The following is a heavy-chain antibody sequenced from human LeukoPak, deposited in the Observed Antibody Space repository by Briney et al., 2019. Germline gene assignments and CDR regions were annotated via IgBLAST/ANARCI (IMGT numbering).Heavy chain of an antibody. Sequence: GGSLRPSSAASLITFSYYYKTWIRPAPGKGLGGVSIFSSSCTMIYYADSVKGRFTISRDNAKNSLYLQMNSLRAEDTAVYYCARGSYYYHRMDVWGEGTTVTVSS. CDR2: FSSSCTMI. CDR1: LITFSYYY. CDR3: ARGSYYYHRMDV. J-gene: IGHJ6*04. V-gene: IGHV3-11*01.